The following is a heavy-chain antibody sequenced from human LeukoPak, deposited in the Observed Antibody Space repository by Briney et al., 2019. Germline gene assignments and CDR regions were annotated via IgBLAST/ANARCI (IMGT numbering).Heavy chain of an antibody. CDR1: GGSFSGYY. CDR3: AREVLPLTNYDFWSGYQNYFDY. J-gene: IGHJ4*02. D-gene: IGHD3-3*01. Sequence: SETLSLTCAVYGGSFSGYYWSWIRQPPGKGLEWIGYIYYSGSTYYNPSLKSRVTISVDTSKNQFSLKLSSVTAADTAVYYCAREVLPLTNYDFWSGYQNYFDYWGQGTLVTVSS. V-gene: IGHV4-34*09. CDR2: IYYSGST.